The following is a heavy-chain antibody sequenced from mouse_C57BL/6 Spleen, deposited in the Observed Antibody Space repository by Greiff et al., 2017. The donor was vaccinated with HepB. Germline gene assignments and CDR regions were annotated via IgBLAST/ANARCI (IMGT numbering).Heavy chain of an antibody. CDR2: IHPNSGSN. CDR3: ARGYYGSSPYYFDY. J-gene: IGHJ2*01. CDR1: GYTFTSYW. Sequence: VQLQQPGAELVKPGASVKLSCKASGYTFTSYWLHWVKQRPGQGLEWIGMIHPNSGSNNYNEKIKSKATLTVDKSSSTAYMQLSSLTSEDSAVYYCARGYYGSSPYYFDYWGQGTTLTVSS. V-gene: IGHV1-64*01. D-gene: IGHD1-1*01.